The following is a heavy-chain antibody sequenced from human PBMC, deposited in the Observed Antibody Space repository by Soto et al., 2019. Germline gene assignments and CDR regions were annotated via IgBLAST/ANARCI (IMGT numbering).Heavy chain of an antibody. J-gene: IGHJ5*02. CDR3: AGRPEIHPP. CDR1: GGSTSSSDW. V-gene: IGHV4-4*02. D-gene: IGHD5-18*01. CDR2: IHRAGVT. Sequence: QVHLQESGPGLVKPSETLSLTCAISGGSTSSSDWWTWVRQPPGEGLEWIGEIHRAGVTNYTSSRKSRLTISLAHPRNQFSLSLTSVTAADASVYFCAGRPEIHPPWGQGTRVPVSS.